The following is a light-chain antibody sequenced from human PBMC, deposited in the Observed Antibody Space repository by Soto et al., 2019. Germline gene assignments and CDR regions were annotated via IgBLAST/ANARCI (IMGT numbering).Light chain of an antibody. J-gene: IGKJ3*01. CDR2: AAS. V-gene: IGKV1-39*01. CDR3: QHSYSTPPR. Sequence: DIQMTQSTSSLSASVGDRVTITCRASRSISTHLNWYQQKPGKAPNLLIYAASSLHSGVPSRFSGSGSGTDFTLSISCLQPEDFATYFCQHSYSTPPRFGPVAKVAIK. CDR1: RSISTH.